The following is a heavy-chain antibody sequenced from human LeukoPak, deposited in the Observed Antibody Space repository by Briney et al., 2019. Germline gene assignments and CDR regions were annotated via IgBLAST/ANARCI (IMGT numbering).Heavy chain of an antibody. CDR3: ARRIRESSTLVRSWFDP. V-gene: IGHV4-34*01. CDR2: ISPTGST. D-gene: IGHD6-13*01. CDR1: GGSLSGYD. Sequence: SETLSLTCAANGGSLSGYDWSWIRQAPGKGLEWIAKISPTGSTYSNPPLKSRVTFSVDPSKNQFSLNLKSVTAADTAVYYCARRIRESSTLVRSWFDPWGQGTQVTVSS. J-gene: IGHJ5*02.